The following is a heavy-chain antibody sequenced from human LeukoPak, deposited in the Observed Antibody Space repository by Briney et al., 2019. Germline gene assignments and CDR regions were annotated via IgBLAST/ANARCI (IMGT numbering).Heavy chain of an antibody. CDR1: GGSITSDNW. J-gene: IGHJ4*02. CDR3: ARDRGRNGWRRYFDS. V-gene: IGHV4-4*02. D-gene: IGHD5-24*01. CDR2: VNHSENT. Sequence: SETLSLTCDVSGGSITSDNWWSWVRQPPGKGLEWIGEVNHSENTNYNPSLKSRVTMSVDKSKNHFSLEVTSVTAADTAVYYCARDRGRNGWRRYFDSWGQGTLVTVSS.